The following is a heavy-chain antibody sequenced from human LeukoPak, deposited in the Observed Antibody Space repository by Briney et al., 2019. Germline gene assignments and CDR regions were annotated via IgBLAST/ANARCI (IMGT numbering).Heavy chain of an antibody. V-gene: IGHV4-34*01. CDR2: INHSGRT. CDR3: ARRPGAAGYYYDSSGYSNPLDY. D-gene: IGHD3-22*01. J-gene: IGHJ4*02. Sequence: SETLSLTCAVYGGSFRVYYWSWIRQPPGKGLEWIGEINHSGRTNYNPSLKSRVTISVDTSKNQFSLKLSSVTAADTAVYYCARRPGAAGYYYDSSGYSNPLDYWGQGTLVTVSS. CDR1: GGSFRVYY.